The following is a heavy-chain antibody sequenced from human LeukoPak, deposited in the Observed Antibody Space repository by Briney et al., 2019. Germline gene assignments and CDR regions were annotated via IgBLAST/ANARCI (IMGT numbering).Heavy chain of an antibody. CDR2: ISSSGAYI. J-gene: IGHJ4*02. D-gene: IGHD5-12*01. V-gene: IGHV3-21*01. Sequence: GGSLRLSCAASGFPFSTYDMNWVRQAPGKGLEWVSSISSSGAYIYYADSVKGRFTISRDDAKNLLYLQMNSLRAEDTAVYYCALRTGDYWGQGTLVTVSS. CDR3: ALRTGDY. CDR1: GFPFSTYD.